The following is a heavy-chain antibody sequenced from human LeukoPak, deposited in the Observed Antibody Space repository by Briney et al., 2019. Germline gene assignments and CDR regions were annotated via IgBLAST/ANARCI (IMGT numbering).Heavy chain of an antibody. Sequence: SVKVSSKASGGTFSSYAISWVRQAPGPGLEWMGRIIPIFGIANYAQKFQGRVTITADKSTSTAYMELSSLRSEDTAVYYCARDFETTVVNSQGGYFDYWGQGTLVTVSS. CDR3: ARDFETTVVNSQGGYFDY. D-gene: IGHD4-23*01. CDR1: GGTFSSYA. V-gene: IGHV1-69*04. CDR2: IIPIFGIA. J-gene: IGHJ4*02.